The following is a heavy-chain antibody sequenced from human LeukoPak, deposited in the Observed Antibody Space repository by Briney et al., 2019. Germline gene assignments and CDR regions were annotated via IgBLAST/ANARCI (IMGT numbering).Heavy chain of an antibody. CDR3: ARDGVVSLANRYYYMDV. CDR1: GDSLNSPSYY. D-gene: IGHD2-8*02. CDR2: VYYSVST. J-gene: IGHJ6*03. Sequence: QSSETLSLTCTVSGDSLNSPSYYWGWIRQPPGKGLEWIGAVYYSVSTYYNPSLKSRVTISVDTSRNQFSLKLNSVTAADTAVYYCARDGVVSLANRYYYMDVWGKGTTVTVSS. V-gene: IGHV4-39*07.